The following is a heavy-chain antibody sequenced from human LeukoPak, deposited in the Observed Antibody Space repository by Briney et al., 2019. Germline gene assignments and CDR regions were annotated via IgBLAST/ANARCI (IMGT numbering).Heavy chain of an antibody. J-gene: IGHJ4*02. Sequence: SETLSLTCTVSGGSISSGSYYWSWIRQPAGKGLEWIGRIYTSGTTNYNPSLKSRVTISVDTSKSQFSLILSSVTAADTAVYYCARRRQTYYDILTGYPYDYWGQGTLVTVSS. CDR2: IYTSGTT. CDR3: ARRRQTYYDILTGYPYDY. V-gene: IGHV4-61*02. CDR1: GGSISSGSYY. D-gene: IGHD3-9*01.